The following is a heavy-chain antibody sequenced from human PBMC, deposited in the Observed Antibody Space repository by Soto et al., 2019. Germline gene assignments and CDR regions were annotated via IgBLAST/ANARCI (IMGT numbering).Heavy chain of an antibody. Sequence: SLRLSCAASGFTFSSYAMSWVRQAPGKGLEWVSAISGSGGSTYYADSVKGRFTISRDNSKNTLYLQMNSLRAEDTAVYYCAKEGGKHPRITGTTGLAAWGQGTLVTGSS. CDR2: ISGSGGST. CDR1: GFTFSSYA. D-gene: IGHD1-20*01. V-gene: IGHV3-23*01. J-gene: IGHJ5*02. CDR3: AKEGGKHPRITGTTGLAA.